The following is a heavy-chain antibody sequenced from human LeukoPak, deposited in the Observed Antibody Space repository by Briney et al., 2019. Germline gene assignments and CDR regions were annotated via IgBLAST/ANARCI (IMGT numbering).Heavy chain of an antibody. CDR2: IWYDGSNE. J-gene: IGHJ4*02. Sequence: GGSLRLSCIASGFTFSRYGRHWVRQGPGKGREWAGTIWYDGSNEYYVCSVKGRFTISRDNSKNTLCLQMNTLRADDTALYYCAREQTSSSPAPLGYWGQGTLVTVSS. D-gene: IGHD2-15*01. CDR1: GFTFSRYG. V-gene: IGHV3-33*01. CDR3: AREQTSSSPAPLGY.